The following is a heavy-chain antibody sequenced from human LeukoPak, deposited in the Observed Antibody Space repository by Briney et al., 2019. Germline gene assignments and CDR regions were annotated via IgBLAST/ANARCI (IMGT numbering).Heavy chain of an antibody. V-gene: IGHV3-15*01. CDR2: IKGKPDGGAI. Sequence: GGSLRPSCSASGLGRSFKETWMSWVRRAPGKGLEWIGRIKGKPDGGAIDYIAPVRGRFSISRYDSKNLVFLQMDSLKIEDTAVYYCTTDPRYWGQGTMVTVSS. CDR1: GLGRSFKETW. CDR3: TTDPRY. J-gene: IGHJ4*02.